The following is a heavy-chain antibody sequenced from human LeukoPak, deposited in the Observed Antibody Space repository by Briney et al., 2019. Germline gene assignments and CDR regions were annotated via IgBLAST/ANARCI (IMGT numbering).Heavy chain of an antibody. J-gene: IGHJ4*02. CDR2: IYHSGST. V-gene: IGHV4-38-2*01. Sequence: PSETLSLTCAVSGYSISSGYYWGWIRQPPGKGLEWIGSIYHSGSTYYNPSLKSRVTISVDTSKNQFSLKLSSVTAADTAVYYCAANVYYDFWRADCCYFDYLGQGTLVTVSS. CDR1: GYSISSGYY. CDR3: AANVYYDFWRADCCYFDY. D-gene: IGHD3-3*01.